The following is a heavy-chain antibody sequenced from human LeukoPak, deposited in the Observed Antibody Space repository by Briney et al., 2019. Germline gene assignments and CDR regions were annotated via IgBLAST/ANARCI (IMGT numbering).Heavy chain of an antibody. CDR2: IYYSGST. J-gene: IGHJ4*02. CDR3: ARVNGYYDFWSGYYIPRNYFDY. V-gene: IGHV4-59*11. D-gene: IGHD3-3*01. CDR1: GGSISSHY. Sequence: SETLSLTCTVSGGSISSHYWSWIRQPPGKGLEWIGYIYYSGSTNYNPSLKSRVTISVDTSKNQFSLKLSSVTAADTAVYYCARVNGYYDFWSGYYIPRNYFDYWGQGTLVTVSS.